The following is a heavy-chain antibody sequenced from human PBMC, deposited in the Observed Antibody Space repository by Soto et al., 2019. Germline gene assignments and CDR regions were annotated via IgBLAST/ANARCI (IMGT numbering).Heavy chain of an antibody. J-gene: IGHJ4*02. Sequence: ASVKVSCKASGYSFSSYYMYWVRQAPGQGLEWVGVINPSVGSTNYAQKFQGRVTFTRDTSAGTVYMQLSSLTSEDTAVYYCARDDSGFSGSHYIDYFNYWGQGALVTVSS. V-gene: IGHV1-46*01. D-gene: IGHD1-26*01. CDR1: GYSFSSYY. CDR3: ARDDSGFSGSHYIDYFNY. CDR2: INPSVGST.